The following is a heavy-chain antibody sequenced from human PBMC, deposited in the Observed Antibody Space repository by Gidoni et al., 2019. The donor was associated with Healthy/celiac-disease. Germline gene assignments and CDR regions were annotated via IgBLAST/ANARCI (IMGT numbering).Heavy chain of an antibody. CDR2: IKSKTDGGTT. Sequence: EVQLVESGGGLVKPGGSLRLSCAASGFTFSNAWMSWVRQAPGKGLEWVGRIKSKTDGGTTDYAAPVKGRFTISRDDSKNTLYLQMNSLKTEDTAVYYCTTDDVDTAMVTSAEQFDYWGQGTLVTVSS. D-gene: IGHD5-18*01. V-gene: IGHV3-15*01. J-gene: IGHJ4*02. CDR3: TTDDVDTAMVTSAEQFDY. CDR1: GFTFSNAW.